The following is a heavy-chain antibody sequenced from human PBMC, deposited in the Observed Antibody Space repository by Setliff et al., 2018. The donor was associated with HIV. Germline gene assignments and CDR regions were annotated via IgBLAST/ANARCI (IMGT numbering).Heavy chain of an antibody. V-gene: IGHV3-23*01. CDR2: ISASGNSP. J-gene: IGHJ6*02. CDR1: GFTFISYA. CDR3: ARSFPYYYESGGVYAMDV. Sequence: GGSLRLSCAASGFTFISYAMSWVRQAPGKGLEWVSTISASGNSPYYADSAKGRFIISRDNSQNTLYLQMNSLRVEDTALYFCARSFPYYYESGGVYAMDVWGLGTTVTVSS. D-gene: IGHD3-22*01.